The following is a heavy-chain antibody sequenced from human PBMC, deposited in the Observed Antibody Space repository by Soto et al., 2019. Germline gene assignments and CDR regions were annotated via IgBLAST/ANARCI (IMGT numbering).Heavy chain of an antibody. CDR3: ARAQHSSGPFDY. D-gene: IGHD6-19*01. CDR1: GVTFSSYA. J-gene: IGHJ4*02. V-gene: IGHV1-69*13. Sequence: SVKVSCKASGVTFSSYAISWVRQAPGQGLEWMGGIIPIFGTANYAQKFQGRVTITADESTSTAYMELSSLRSEDTAVYYCARAQHSSGPFDYWGQGTLVTVSS. CDR2: IIPIFGTA.